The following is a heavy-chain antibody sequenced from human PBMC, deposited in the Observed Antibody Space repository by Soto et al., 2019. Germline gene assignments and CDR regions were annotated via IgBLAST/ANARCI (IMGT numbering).Heavy chain of an antibody. V-gene: IGHV3-23*01. D-gene: IGHD6-19*01. CDR1: GFTFSSYA. CDR2: ISGSGGST. CDR3: ARIAVAAPKSFDY. Sequence: LRLSCAASGFTFSSYAMSWVRQAPGKGLEWVSAISGSGGSTYYADSVKGRFTISRDNSKNTLYLQMNSLRAEDTAVYYCARIAVAAPKSFDYWGQGTLVTVSS. J-gene: IGHJ4*02.